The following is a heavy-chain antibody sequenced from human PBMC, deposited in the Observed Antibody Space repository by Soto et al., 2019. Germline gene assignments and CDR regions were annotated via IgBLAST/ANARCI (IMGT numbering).Heavy chain of an antibody. V-gene: IGHV3-7*03. CDR1: GLTFSTYW. CDR3: ARDYKWLVQ. CDR2: IKNDGSEK. D-gene: IGHD6-19*01. J-gene: IGHJ4*02. Sequence: VQLVESGGRVVQPGGSLRLSCAASGLTFSTYWMTWVRQAPGTGLEWVANIKNDGSEKYDVDSVKGRFTISRDNAKSSLYLQLYSLRAEDTAVYYCARDYKWLVQWGQGTLVIVSA.